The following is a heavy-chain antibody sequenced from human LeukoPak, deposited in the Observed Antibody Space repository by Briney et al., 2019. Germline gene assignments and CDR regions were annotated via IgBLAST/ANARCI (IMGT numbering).Heavy chain of an antibody. CDR3: ARAYSGFEAFDY. CDR2: INPNSGGT. V-gene: IGHV1-2*02. CDR1: GYTFTGYY. J-gene: IGHJ4*02. D-gene: IGHD5-12*01. Sequence: ASVKVSCKASGYTFTGYYPHWVRQAPGQGLEWMGWINPNSGGTNYAHKFQGRVTMTRDTSISTAYMELSRLRSDDTAVYFCARAYSGFEAFDYWGQGTLVTVSS.